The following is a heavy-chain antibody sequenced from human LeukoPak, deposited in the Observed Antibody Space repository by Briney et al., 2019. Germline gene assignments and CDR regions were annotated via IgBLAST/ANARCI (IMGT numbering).Heavy chain of an antibody. Sequence: GGSLRLSCAASGFTFSTYDMHWVRQVTGKGLEWVSAIGTAGDTYYTDSVKGRFTISRDNAKSSLYLQMTSLSAGDTAVYYCVRERLGAKKRVVNYDFDLRGRGNLVTVSS. V-gene: IGHV3-13*01. D-gene: IGHD3-16*01. CDR3: VRERLGAKKRVVNYDFDL. CDR2: IGTAGDT. CDR1: GFTFSTYD. J-gene: IGHJ2*01.